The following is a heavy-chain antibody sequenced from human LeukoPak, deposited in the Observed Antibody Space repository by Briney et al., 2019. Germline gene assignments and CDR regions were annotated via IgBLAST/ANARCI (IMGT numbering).Heavy chain of an antibody. Sequence: SETLSLTCAVYGGPFSGYYWSWIRQPPGKGLEWIGEINHSGSTNDNPSLKSRVTISVDTSKNQFSLKVSSVTAADTAVYYCARATEGIRTGTTSGDFDYWSQGTLVTVSS. V-gene: IGHV4-34*01. J-gene: IGHJ4*02. CDR2: INHSGST. CDR3: ARATEGIRTGTTSGDFDY. CDR1: GGPFSGYY. D-gene: IGHD1-7*01.